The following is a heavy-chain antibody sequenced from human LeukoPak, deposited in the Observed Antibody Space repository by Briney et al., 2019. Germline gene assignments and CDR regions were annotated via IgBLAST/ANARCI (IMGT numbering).Heavy chain of an antibody. CDR3: ATSTLILRLIFDY. CDR2: IYSGGST. Sequence: PGGSLRLSCAASGFTVSSNYMSWVRQAPGKGLEWVSVIYSGGSTYYADSVKGRFTISRDNSKNTLYLQMNSLRAEDTAVYYCATSTLILRLIFDYWGQGTLVTVSS. D-gene: IGHD4-17*01. V-gene: IGHV3-66*01. J-gene: IGHJ4*02. CDR1: GFTVSSNY.